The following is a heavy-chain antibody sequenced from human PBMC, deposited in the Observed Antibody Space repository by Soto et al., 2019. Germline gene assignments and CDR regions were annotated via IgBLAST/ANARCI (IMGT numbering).Heavy chain of an antibody. V-gene: IGHV1-2*04. Sequence: ASVKVSCKASGYTFTGHYLHWVRQAPGQGLEWMAWINPNTGATNYAQKFQGWVTMTRDTSINTAYMELSSLKSDDTAVYYCARENCSGGSCYAAYMDVWGKGTTVTVSS. D-gene: IGHD2-15*01. J-gene: IGHJ6*04. CDR3: ARENCSGGSCYAAYMDV. CDR1: GYTFTGHY. CDR2: INPNTGAT.